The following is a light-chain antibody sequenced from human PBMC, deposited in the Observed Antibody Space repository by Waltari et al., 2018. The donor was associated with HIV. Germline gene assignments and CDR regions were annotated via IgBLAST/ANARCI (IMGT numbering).Light chain of an antibody. J-gene: IGKJ1*01. CDR3: QEYETWTKT. CDR1: QNIKSN. Sequence: DIVMTHSPATLAVSPGEGATISCRASQNIKSNLAWFQQLPGQAPRLLISSASIRATDIPPRFRGSGSGTDFTLTISSLQSEDFASYYCQEYETWTKTFGQGTKVEMK. V-gene: IGKV3-15*01. CDR2: SAS.